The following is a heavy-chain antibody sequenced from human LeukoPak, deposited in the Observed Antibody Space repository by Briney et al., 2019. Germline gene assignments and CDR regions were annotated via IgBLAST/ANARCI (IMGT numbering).Heavy chain of an antibody. V-gene: IGHV4-4*07. Sequence: SETLSLTCTVSGGSISSYYWNWIRQPAGKGLEWIGRFYRENMDYNPSLKSRATISIDTSKNQLSLRLSSVTAADTAVYYCARHGSYCFDSWGQGTLVTVSS. D-gene: IGHD3-10*01. CDR3: ARHGSYCFDS. J-gene: IGHJ4*02. CDR2: FYRENM. CDR1: GGSISSYY.